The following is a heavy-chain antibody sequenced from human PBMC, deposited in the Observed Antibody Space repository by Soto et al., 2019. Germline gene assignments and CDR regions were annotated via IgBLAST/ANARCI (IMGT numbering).Heavy chain of an antibody. V-gene: IGHV4-39*01. J-gene: IGHJ6*03. Sequence: SETLSLTCTVSGGSISSSSYYWGWIRQPPGKGLEWIGSIYYSGSTYYNPSLKSRVTISVDTSKNQFSLKLSSVTAADTAVYYCARPAYYYGSGSYHYTDVWGKGTTVTVSS. CDR1: GGSISSSSYY. CDR2: IYYSGST. CDR3: ARPAYYYGSGSYHYTDV. D-gene: IGHD3-10*01.